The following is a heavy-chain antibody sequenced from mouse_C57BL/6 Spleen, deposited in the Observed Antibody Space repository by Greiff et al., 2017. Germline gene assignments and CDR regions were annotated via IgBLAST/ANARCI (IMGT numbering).Heavy chain of an antibody. CDR3: ARERQLRLRYAMDY. CDR2: ISYDGSN. CDR1: GYSITSGYY. D-gene: IGHD3-2*02. J-gene: IGHJ4*01. V-gene: IGHV3-6*01. Sequence: EVKLQESGPGLVKPSQSLSLTCSVTGYSITSGYYWNWIRQFPGNKLEWMGYISYDGSNNYNPSLKNRISITRDTSKNQFFLKLNSVTTEDTATYYCARERQLRLRYAMDYWGQGTSVTVSS.